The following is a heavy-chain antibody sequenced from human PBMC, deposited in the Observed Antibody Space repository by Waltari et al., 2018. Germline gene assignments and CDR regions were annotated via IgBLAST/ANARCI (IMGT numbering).Heavy chain of an antibody. D-gene: IGHD3-10*01. J-gene: IGHJ5*02. CDR1: GYTLIRHD. Sequence: QVQLVQSGAEGKKPGASAKVSCKASGYTLIRHDINWVGPATGKGLEWMGWMNPNSVNTGYAQKFQGRVTMTRNTSIGTAYMGLSSLRSDDTAVYYCARAFRSSWFGAWLDPWGQGTPVTVSS. V-gene: IGHV1-8*01. CDR2: MNPNSVNT. CDR3: ARAFRSSWFGAWLDP.